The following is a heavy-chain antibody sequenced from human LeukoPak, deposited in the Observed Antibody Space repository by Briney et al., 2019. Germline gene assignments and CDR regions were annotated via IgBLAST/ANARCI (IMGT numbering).Heavy chain of an antibody. J-gene: IGHJ4*02. CDR2: IYYSGST. D-gene: IGHD3-22*01. CDR3: ARRTAMIVVVTTFDY. Sequence: SEALSLTCTVSGGSISSSSYYWGWIRQPPGKGLEWIGSIYYSGSTYYNPSLKSRVTISVDTSKNQFSLKLSSVTAADTAVYYCARRTAMIVVVTTFDYWGQGTLVTVSS. CDR1: GGSISSSSYY. V-gene: IGHV4-39*01.